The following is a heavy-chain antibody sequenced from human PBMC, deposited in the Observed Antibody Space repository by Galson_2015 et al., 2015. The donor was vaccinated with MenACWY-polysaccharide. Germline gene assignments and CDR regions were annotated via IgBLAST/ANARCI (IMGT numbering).Heavy chain of an antibody. CDR1: GFTSSNYW. Sequence: SLRLSCAASGFTSSNYWMTWVRQAPGKGLEWVANIKQDGSETYYVDSVKGRFTISRDNAKNSLYLQMNSLRAEDTAVYYCANVKQLFVWGQGTLVTVPS. D-gene: IGHD2-2*01. V-gene: IGHV3-7*01. CDR2: IKQDGSET. J-gene: IGHJ4*02. CDR3: ANVKQLFV.